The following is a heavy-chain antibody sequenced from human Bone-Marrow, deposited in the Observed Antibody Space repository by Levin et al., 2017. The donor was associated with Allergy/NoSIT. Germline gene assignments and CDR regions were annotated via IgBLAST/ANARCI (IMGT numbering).Heavy chain of an antibody. CDR1: GFSFSSYA. D-gene: IGHD2-2*01. V-gene: IGHV3-23*01. CDR2: ISGGGGST. CDR3: AKAHIVVIPAAIRSFDY. Sequence: GESLKISCAASGFSFSSYAMSWVRQAPGKGLEWVSAISGGGGSTYYADAVKGRFTISRDNSKNTLYLQMNSLRVEDTALYYCAKAHIVVIPAAIRSFDYWSQGTLVTVSS. J-gene: IGHJ4*02.